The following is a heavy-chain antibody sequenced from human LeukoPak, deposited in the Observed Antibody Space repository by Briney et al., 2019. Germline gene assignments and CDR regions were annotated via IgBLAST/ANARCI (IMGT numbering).Heavy chain of an antibody. CDR1: GGSISSSSYY. V-gene: IGHV4-39*07. CDR2: IYYSGST. Sequence: PSETLSLTCTVSGGSISSSSYYWGWIRQPPGKGLEWIGSIYYSGSTYYNPSLKSRVTISVDTPKNQFSPKLSSVTAADTAVYYCARGEYYYGSGSYCPFDYWGQGTLVTVSS. CDR3: ARGEYYYGSGSYCPFDY. D-gene: IGHD3-10*01. J-gene: IGHJ4*02.